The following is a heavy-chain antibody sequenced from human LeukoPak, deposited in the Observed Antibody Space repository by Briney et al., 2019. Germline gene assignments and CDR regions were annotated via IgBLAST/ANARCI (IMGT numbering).Heavy chain of an antibody. CDR1: GCSISSYY. CDR2: IYYSGST. J-gene: IGHJ4*02. V-gene: IGHV4-59*01. CDR3: ARDHARGSGIDY. D-gene: IGHD1-26*01. Sequence: SGNLSLTLTVSGCSISSYYWSWIPQPPGEGLGLIGYIYYSGSTNYNPSLKSRVTISVDTSKNQFSLKLSSVTAADTAVYYCARDHARGSGIDYWGQGTLVTVSS.